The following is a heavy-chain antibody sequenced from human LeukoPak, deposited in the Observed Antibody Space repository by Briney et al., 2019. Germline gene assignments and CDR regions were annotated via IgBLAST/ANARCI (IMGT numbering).Heavy chain of an antibody. CDR1: GGSISSYY. D-gene: IGHD4-17*01. Sequence: SETLSLTCTVSGGSISSYYWSWIRQPPGKGLEWIGYIYYSGSTNYNPSLKSRVTISVDTSKNQFSLKLSSVTAADTAVYYCARAMTTVTNGGFWFDYWGQGTLVTVSS. V-gene: IGHV4-59*01. CDR3: ARAMTTVTNGGFWFDY. J-gene: IGHJ4*02. CDR2: IYYSGST.